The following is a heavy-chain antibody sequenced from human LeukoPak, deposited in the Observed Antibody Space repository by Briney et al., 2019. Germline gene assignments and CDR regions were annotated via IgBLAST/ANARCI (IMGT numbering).Heavy chain of an antibody. CDR1: GYIFSNYG. CDR3: ARRPPSIFGVVTPLYYYYYYMDV. V-gene: IGHV1-18*01. J-gene: IGHJ6*03. Sequence: ASVKVSCKASGYIFSNYGITWVRQAPGHGLEWMGWISGHSGNTNYAQKFQDRATMTTDTSTSTAYMELRSLRFDDTAVYYCARRPPSIFGVVTPLYYYYYYMDVWGKGTTVTVSS. D-gene: IGHD3-3*01. CDR2: ISGHSGNT.